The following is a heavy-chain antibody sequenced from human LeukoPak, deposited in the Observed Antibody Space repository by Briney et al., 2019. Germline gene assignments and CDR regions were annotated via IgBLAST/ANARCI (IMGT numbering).Heavy chain of an antibody. D-gene: IGHD1-26*01. V-gene: IGHV3-48*04. CDR3: ARDHSGNYYYGMDV. CDR2: ISSSSNST. J-gene: IGHJ6*02. CDR1: GFTFSSYS. Sequence: GGSLRLSCAASGFTFSSYSMNWVRQAPGKGLEWVSYISSSSNSTYYADSVKGRFTISRDNAKNSLYLQMNSLRAEDTAVYYCARDHSGNYYYGMDVWGQGTTVTVSS.